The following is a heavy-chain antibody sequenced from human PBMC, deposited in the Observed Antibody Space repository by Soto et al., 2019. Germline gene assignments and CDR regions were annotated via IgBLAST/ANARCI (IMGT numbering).Heavy chain of an antibody. J-gene: IGHJ4*02. CDR3: ARDQRCSGGSCCSPDY. CDR2: ITYDGSNK. D-gene: IGHD2-15*01. V-gene: IGHV3-30-3*01. CDR1: GFTFNSYA. Sequence: QVQLVESGGGVVQPGRSLRLSCAASGFTFNSYAIHWVRQAPGKGLEWMALITYDGSNKYYADSVKGRFTISRDSSKNTLYLQMNSLRAEDTAVYYCARDQRCSGGSCCSPDYWGQGTLVTVSS.